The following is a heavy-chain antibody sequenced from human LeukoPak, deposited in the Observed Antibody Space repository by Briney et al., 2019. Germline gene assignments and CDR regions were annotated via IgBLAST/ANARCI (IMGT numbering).Heavy chain of an antibody. V-gene: IGHV7-4-1*02. Sequence: ASVKVSCKASGYTSTSYAMNWVRQAPGQGLEWMGWINTNTGNPTYAQGFTGRFVFSLDTSVSTAYLQISSLKAEDTAVYYCARDRRSPGGRYSGYPNWFDPWGQGTLVTVSS. CDR3: ARDRRSPGGRYSGYPNWFDP. CDR1: GYTSTSYA. J-gene: IGHJ5*02. D-gene: IGHD5-12*01. CDR2: INTNTGNP.